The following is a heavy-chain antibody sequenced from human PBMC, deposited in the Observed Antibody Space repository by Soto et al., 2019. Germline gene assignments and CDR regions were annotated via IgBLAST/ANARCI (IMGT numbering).Heavy chain of an antibody. V-gene: IGHV2-26*01. CDR1: GFSLSNARMG. D-gene: IGHD3-10*01. J-gene: IGHJ4*02. CDR3: ARISRYYYGSGSYPPLY. CDR2: IFSNDEK. Sequence: SGPTLVNPTETLTLTCAFSGFSLSNARMGVSWIRQPPGKALEWLAHIFSNDEKSYSTSLKSRLTTSKDTSKSQVVLTMTNMDPVDTATYYCARISRYYYGSGSYPPLYWGQGTLVTDSS.